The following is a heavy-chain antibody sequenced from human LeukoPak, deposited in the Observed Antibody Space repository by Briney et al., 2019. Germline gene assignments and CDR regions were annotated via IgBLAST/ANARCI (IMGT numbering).Heavy chain of an antibody. V-gene: IGHV5-51*01. CDR1: GYRFTSHL. Sequence: GESLNISCKCSGYRFTSHLIGWVRQTPPKGREWMGFNYPGDSDTRSNPSPQGQVTLSTDKPLSTPYLQGCILNPPDTGMSFFARQDWNYDGLFDYWGQGTLVTVSS. CDR2: NYPGDSDT. J-gene: IGHJ4*02. D-gene: IGHD1-7*01. CDR3: ARQDWNYDGLFDY.